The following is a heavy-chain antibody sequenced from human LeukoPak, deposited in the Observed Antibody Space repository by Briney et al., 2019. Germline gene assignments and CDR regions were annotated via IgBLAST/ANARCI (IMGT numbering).Heavy chain of an antibody. J-gene: IGHJ4*02. Sequence: GGSLRLSCAASGFTFSSYAMSWVRQAPGKGLEWVSAISGSGGSTYYADSVKGRFTISRDNSKNTLYLQMNSLRAEDTAVYYCAKSLRYCSGGSCYGGSDYWGQGTLVTVSS. CDR2: ISGSGGST. D-gene: IGHD2-15*01. V-gene: IGHV3-23*01. CDR1: GFTFSSYA. CDR3: AKSLRYCSGGSCYGGSDY.